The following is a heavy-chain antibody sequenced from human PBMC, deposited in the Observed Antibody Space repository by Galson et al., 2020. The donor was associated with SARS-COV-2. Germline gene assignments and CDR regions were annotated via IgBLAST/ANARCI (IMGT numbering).Heavy chain of an antibody. V-gene: IGHV3-23*01. J-gene: IGHJ4*02. CDR2: ISGSGGST. CDR3: AKVAWGEQQLFDY. D-gene: IGHD6-13*01. CDR1: GFTFSSYA. Sequence: TWGSLRLSCAASGFTFSSYAMSWVRQAPGKGLEWVSAISGSGGSTYYASSVKGRFTISRDNSKNTLYLQMNSLRAEDTAVYYCAKVAWGEQQLFDYWGQGTLVTVSS.